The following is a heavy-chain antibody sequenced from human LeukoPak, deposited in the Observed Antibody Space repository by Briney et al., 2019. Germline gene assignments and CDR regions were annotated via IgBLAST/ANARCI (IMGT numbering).Heavy chain of an antibody. V-gene: IGHV1-8*01. CDR2: MNPNSGNT. D-gene: IGHD3-22*01. CDR1: GYTFTSYD. CDR3: ARGHPYYYDSLRYLDY. J-gene: IGHJ4*02. Sequence: ASVKVSCKASGYTFTSYDINWVRQATGQGLEWMGWMNPNSGNTGYAQKFQGRVTMTRNTSISTAYMELSSLRSEDTAVYYCARGHPYYYDSLRYLDYWGQGTLVTVSS.